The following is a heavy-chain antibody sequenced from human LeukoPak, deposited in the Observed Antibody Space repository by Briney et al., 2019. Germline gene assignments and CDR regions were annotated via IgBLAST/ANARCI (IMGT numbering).Heavy chain of an antibody. CDR2: ISSSGSTI. Sequence: GGSLRLSCAASGFTFSSYEMNWVRQAPGKGLEWVSYISSSGSTIYYADSVKGRFTISRDNAKNSLYLQMNSLRAEDTAVYYCASTPYYYDSSGSTIFDYWGQGTLVTVSS. J-gene: IGHJ4*02. CDR3: ASTPYYYDSSGSTIFDY. V-gene: IGHV3-48*03. CDR1: GFTFSSYE. D-gene: IGHD3-22*01.